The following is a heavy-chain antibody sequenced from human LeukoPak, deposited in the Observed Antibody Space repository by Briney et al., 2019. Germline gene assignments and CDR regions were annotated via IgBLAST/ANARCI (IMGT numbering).Heavy chain of an antibody. J-gene: IGHJ4*02. CDR1: GYTFTSYG. Sequence: GASVKVSCKASGYTFTSYGISWVRQAPGQGLEWMGWISAYNGNTNYAQKFQGRVTMTRDTSISTAYMELSRLRSDDTAVYYCASPRSRNWGSYHYWGQGTLVTVSS. CDR2: ISAYNGNT. D-gene: IGHD3-16*02. V-gene: IGHV1-18*01. CDR3: ASPRSRNWGSYHY.